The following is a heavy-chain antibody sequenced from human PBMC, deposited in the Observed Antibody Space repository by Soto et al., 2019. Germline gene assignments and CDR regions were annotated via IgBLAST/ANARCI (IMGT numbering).Heavy chain of an antibody. D-gene: IGHD6-6*01. CDR3: ARLTGYSSSYYYYYYGMDV. CDR2: IYHSGST. J-gene: IGHJ6*02. CDR1: GGSISSSNW. Sequence: SETLSLTCAVSGGSISSSNWWSWVRQPPGKGLEWIGEIYHSGSTNYNPSLKSRVTISVDKSKNQFSLKLSSVTAADTAVYYCARLTGYSSSYYYYYYGMDVWGQGTTVTVSS. V-gene: IGHV4-4*02.